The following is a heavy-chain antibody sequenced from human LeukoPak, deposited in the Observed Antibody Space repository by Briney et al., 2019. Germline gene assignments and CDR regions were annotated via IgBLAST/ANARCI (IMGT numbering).Heavy chain of an antibody. CDR2: IGTGDT. D-gene: IGHD3-10*01. J-gene: IGHJ5*02. V-gene: IGHV3-23*01. CDR1: GFTFSRYW. Sequence: GGSLRLSCAASGFTFSRYWMHWVRQAPGKGLQWVSTIGTGDTYYADSVKGRFTISRDNSKNTLFLQMNTLRAEDTAVYFCAKYFDSGIRWFDPWGPGTLVIVSS. CDR3: AKYFDSGIRWFDP.